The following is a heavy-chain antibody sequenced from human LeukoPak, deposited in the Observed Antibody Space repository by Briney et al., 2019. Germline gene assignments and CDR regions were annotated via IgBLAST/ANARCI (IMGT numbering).Heavy chain of an antibody. D-gene: IGHD2-21*01. CDR3: AKDRIRGDSY. CDR1: GFTFSTCV. CDR2: ISDTGGGT. J-gene: IGHJ1*01. V-gene: IGHV3-23*01. Sequence: PGGSLRLSCAASGFTFSTCVMSWVRQAPGKGLEWVSSISDTGGGTYYADSVKGRFTISRDNSKNTVYLHMSSLRAEDTAIYYCAKDRIRGDSYGGQGTLVTVSS.